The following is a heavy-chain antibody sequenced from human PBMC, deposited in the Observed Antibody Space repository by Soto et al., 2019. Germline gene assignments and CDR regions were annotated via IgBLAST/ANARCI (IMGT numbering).Heavy chain of an antibody. V-gene: IGHV3-23*01. CDR2: ISGGGGST. CDR1: GFTFSSYA. D-gene: IGHD4-17*01. Sequence: EVQLLESGGGLVQPGGSLRLSCAASGFTFSSYAMTWVRQAPGKGLEWVSGISGGGGSTYYADSVKGRFTISRDNSKNTLFLQKNSVRAEDTAVYYCAKDRTTVDYHYGMDVWGQGPRVTVSS. CDR3: AKDRTTVDYHYGMDV. J-gene: IGHJ6*02.